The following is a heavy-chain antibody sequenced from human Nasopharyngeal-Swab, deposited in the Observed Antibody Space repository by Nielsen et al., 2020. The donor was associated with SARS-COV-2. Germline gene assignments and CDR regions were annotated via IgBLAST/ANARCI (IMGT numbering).Heavy chain of an antibody. J-gene: IGHJ4*02. D-gene: IGHD6-13*01. CDR1: GYTLTELS. Sequence: ASVKVSCKVSGYTLTELSMHWVRQAPGKGLEWMGGFDPEDGETIYAQKFQGRVTLTEDTSTDTAYMELSSLRSEDTAVYYCATNGVIAAAGSFDYWGQGTLVTVSS. V-gene: IGHV1-24*01. CDR3: ATNGVIAAAGSFDY. CDR2: FDPEDGET.